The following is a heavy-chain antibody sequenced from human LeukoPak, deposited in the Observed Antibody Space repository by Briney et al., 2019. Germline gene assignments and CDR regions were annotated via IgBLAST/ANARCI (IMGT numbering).Heavy chain of an antibody. CDR2: FSATDGSA. D-gene: IGHD6-13*01. CDR3: AKARIAAAGTGAFDV. J-gene: IGHJ3*01. Sequence: GGSLRLSCAASGFTVSSYGMTWVRQAPGKGLEWVSAFSATDGSAQYAESVKGRFTISRDNSKNSLYLQMSSLRDEDTAVYYCAKARIAAAGTGAFDVWGQGTMVTVSS. V-gene: IGHV3-23*01. CDR1: GFTVSSYG.